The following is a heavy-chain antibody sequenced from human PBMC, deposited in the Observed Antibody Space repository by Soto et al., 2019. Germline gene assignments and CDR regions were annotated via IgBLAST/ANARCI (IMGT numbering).Heavy chain of an antibody. J-gene: IGHJ4*02. CDR2: ISGYDGNT. CDR1: GFTLNDFG. Sequence: ASVKVSCKASGFTLNDFGVSWVRQAPGQGLEWMGWISGYDGNTNFAQKYEGRVTMTIDSSTSTAYMELRNLRSDDTAMYYCAREKWFGQTPFDSWGQGTLVTVSS. V-gene: IGHV1-18*01. CDR3: AREKWFGQTPFDS. D-gene: IGHD3-10*01.